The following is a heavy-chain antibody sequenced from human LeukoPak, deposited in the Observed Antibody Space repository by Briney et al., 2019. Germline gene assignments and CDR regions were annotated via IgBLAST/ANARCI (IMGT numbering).Heavy chain of an antibody. V-gene: IGHV3-20*04. CDR2: INWNGGNT. D-gene: IGHD2-15*01. J-gene: IGHJ5*02. Sequence: GGSLRLSCAASGFTFDDYGMRWVRQGPGKGLEWVSGINWNGGNTVYADSVKGRFTIFRDNAKNSLYLEMDSLRVEDTALYYCARTSDGSWFDPWGQGTLVTVSS. CDR3: ARTSDGSWFDP. CDR1: GFTFDDYG.